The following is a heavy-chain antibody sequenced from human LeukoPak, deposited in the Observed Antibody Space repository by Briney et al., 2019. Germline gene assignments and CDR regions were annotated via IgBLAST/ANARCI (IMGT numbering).Heavy chain of an antibody. V-gene: IGHV3-74*01. CDR2: INNDGSSA. D-gene: IGHD2-8*02. CDR1: VFTFNNYW. Sequence: GGSLRLSCAASVFTFNNYWIHWVRQVPGKGLVWVSRINNDGSSASYVDSVKGRFTISRDNAKNTLFLQMNSLRAEDTAVYYCARRGTGHGMDVWGQRTTVIVSS. J-gene: IGHJ6*02. CDR3: ARRGTGHGMDV.